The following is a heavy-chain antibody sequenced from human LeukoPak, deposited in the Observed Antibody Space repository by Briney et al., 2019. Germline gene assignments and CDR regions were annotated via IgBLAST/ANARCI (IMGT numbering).Heavy chain of an antibody. CDR1: GGSISSYY. CDR3: ARDGPLDAFDI. Sequence: SETLSLTCTVSGGSISSYYWSWIRQPAGKGLEWIGCIYTSGSTNYNPSLKSRVTISLDMSKHHFSLHLTSVTAADTAVYYCARDGPLDAFDIWGQGTMVTVSS. CDR2: IYTSGST. J-gene: IGHJ3*02. V-gene: IGHV4-4*07.